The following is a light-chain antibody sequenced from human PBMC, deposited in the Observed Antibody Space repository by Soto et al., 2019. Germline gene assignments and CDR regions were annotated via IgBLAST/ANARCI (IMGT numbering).Light chain of an antibody. V-gene: IGLV2-8*01. CDR1: SSDVGGYNY. J-gene: IGLJ2*01. Sequence: QSVLTQPPSASGSRGQSVTISCTGSSSDVGGYNYVSWYQQHPGKAPKLVIYEVSKRPSGVPDRFSGSKSGNTASLTVSGLQAEDEADYYCSSYAGANNVIFGGGTKLTVL. CDR2: EVS. CDR3: SSYAGANNVI.